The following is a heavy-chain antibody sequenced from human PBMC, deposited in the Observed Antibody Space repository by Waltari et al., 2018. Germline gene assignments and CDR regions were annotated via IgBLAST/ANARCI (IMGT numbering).Heavy chain of an antibody. V-gene: IGHV4-31*01. CDR3: ARVWASSGTFDL. CDR2: IYYSGST. J-gene: IGHJ2*01. D-gene: IGHD1-26*01. CDR1: GGSISSGGYF. Sequence: QVQLQESGPGLVKPSQTLSLTCTVSGGSISSGGYFCSWIRQHPGKGLEWIGYIYYSGSTYYNPSLKSLVTMSVDTSKNQFSLKLSSLTAADTAVYYCARVWASSGTFDLWGRGTLVTVSS.